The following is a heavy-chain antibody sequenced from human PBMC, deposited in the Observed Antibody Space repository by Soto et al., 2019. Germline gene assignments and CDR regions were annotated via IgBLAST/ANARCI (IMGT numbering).Heavy chain of an antibody. CDR3: AHRRDYGRMDV. CDR1: GLSLSTSAVG. D-gene: IGHD3-16*01. Sequence: QITLKESGPTLVKPTQTLTLTCTFSGLSLSTSAVGVGWIRQTPGKALEWLALIYGDDNKIYSPSLKSRLTITKYTSKNQVVFTMPNMDPVDTATYYCAHRRDYGRMDVWGQGTTVTVSS. J-gene: IGHJ6*02. V-gene: IGHV2-5*02. CDR2: IYGDDNK.